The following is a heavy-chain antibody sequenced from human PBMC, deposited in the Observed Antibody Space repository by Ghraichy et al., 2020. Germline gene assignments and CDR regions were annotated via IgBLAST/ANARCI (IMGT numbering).Heavy chain of an antibody. J-gene: IGHJ4*02. D-gene: IGHD2-15*01. CDR2: IRQDADEI. CDR3: ARVGCIGGSCNPPHYLDH. Sequence: LSLTCAASGFTFSRYWMSWVRQTPGKGLEWVANIRQDADEIYYGDSMKGRFTISRDNAKNSLYLQMDSLGAEDTAVYYCARVGCIGGSCNPPHYLDHWGQGTLVTVSS. V-gene: IGHV3-7*01. CDR1: GFTFSRYW.